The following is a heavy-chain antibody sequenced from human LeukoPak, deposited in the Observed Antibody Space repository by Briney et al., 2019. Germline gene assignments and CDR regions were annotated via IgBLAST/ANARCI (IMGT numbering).Heavy chain of an antibody. CDR2: MSYSGST. CDR1: GGPISSFY. CDR3: ARGYCRGGSCYRTFFDQ. Sequence: PSETLSLICTVSGGPISSFYWSWIRQPPGKGLEWIGYMSYSGSTNYNSTLKSRVTISLDTSKNQFSLKLNSVTAADTAVYYCARGYCRGGSCYRTFFDQWGQGTLVTVSS. J-gene: IGHJ4*02. D-gene: IGHD2-15*01. V-gene: IGHV4-59*01.